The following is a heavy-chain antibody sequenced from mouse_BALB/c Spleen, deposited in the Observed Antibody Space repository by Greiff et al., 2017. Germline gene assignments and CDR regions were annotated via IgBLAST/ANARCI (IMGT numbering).Heavy chain of an antibody. CDR2: INSGGGST. V-gene: IGHV5-12-1*01. J-gene: IGHJ1*01. D-gene: IGHD2-5*01. Sequence: EVQRVESGGGLVKPGGSLKLSCEASGFAFSSYDMSWVRQNPEKRLEWIAYINSGGGSTYYPDTVKGRFTISRDNSNNTLYLQMSSLKYEDTAVYYCSRPYSNYVRYWSFDVWGAGTTVTVSS. CDR1: GFAFSSYD. CDR3: SRPYSNYVRYWSFDV.